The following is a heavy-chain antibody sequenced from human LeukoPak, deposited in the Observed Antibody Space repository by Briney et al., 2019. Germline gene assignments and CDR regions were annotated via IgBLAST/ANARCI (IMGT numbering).Heavy chain of an antibody. CDR3: AKGDTS. CDR2: IRYDGSDK. V-gene: IGHV3-30*02. CDR1: GFNFSNYD. Sequence: PGGSLRLSCAAPGFNFSNYDMHWVRQAPGKGLEWVAFIRYDGSDKYYADSVKGRFTISRDNSKNTLYLQMNSLRTDDTAVYHCAKGDTSWGQGTLVTVSS. D-gene: IGHD2-21*02. J-gene: IGHJ5*02.